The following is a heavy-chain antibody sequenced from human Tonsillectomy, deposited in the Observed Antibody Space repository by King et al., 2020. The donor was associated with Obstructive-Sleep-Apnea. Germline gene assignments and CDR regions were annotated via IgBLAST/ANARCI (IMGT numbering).Heavy chain of an antibody. CDR1: GYTFTGYD. D-gene: IGHD1-14*01. V-gene: IGHV1-8*01. CDR3: ARGSRTFDI. CDR2: MNSNSGNT. J-gene: IGHJ3*02. Sequence: VQLVESGAEVKKPGASVKVSCKASGYTFTGYDINWVRQATGQGLEWMGSMNSNSGNTAYAQKFQGRVTMTRNTSLSTAYMEPSSLTSEDTAVYYCARGSRTFDIWGQETMVTVSS.